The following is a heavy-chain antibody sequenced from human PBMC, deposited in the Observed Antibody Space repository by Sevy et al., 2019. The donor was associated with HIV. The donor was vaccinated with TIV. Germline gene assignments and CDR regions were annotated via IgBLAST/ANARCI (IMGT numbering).Heavy chain of an antibody. V-gene: IGHV3-21*01. J-gene: IGHJ4*02. Sequence: GGSLRLSCAASGFTFSSYSMNWVRQAPGKGLEWVSSISSSSSYIYYADSVKGRFTISRDNAKNSLYLQMNSLRAEDTAVYYCARAFYDFRSGYYDFDYWGQGTLVTVSS. CDR2: ISSSSSYI. D-gene: IGHD3-3*01. CDR1: GFTFSSYS. CDR3: ARAFYDFRSGYYDFDY.